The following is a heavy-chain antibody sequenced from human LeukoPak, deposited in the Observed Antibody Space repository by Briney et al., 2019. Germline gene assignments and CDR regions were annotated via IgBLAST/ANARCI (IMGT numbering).Heavy chain of an antibody. V-gene: IGHV1-46*01. J-gene: IGHJ4*02. CDR2: INPGGGSR. Sequence: ASVTVSFKASGYTFTSYYMHWVRQAPGQGLEWMGVINPGGGSRNYAQKFQGRVTMTRDTSTSTVYMELSSLRSEDTAVYYCAREIGPIQLHLWGSAFDYWGQGTLVTVSS. CDR3: AREIGPIQLHLWGSAFDY. CDR1: GYTFTSYY. D-gene: IGHD5-18*01.